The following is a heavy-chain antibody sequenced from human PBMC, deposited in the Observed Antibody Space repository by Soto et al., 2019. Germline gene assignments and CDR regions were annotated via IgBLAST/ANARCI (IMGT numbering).Heavy chain of an antibody. Sequence: GSLRLSCAASGFTFSSYSMNWVRQAPGKGLEWVSSISSSSSYIYYADSVKGRFTISRDNAKNSLYLQMNSLRAEDTAVYYCAKERATTTAFDYWGQGALVTVSS. J-gene: IGHJ4*02. CDR1: GFTFSSYS. CDR2: ISSSSSYI. D-gene: IGHD4-17*01. V-gene: IGHV3-21*01. CDR3: AKERATTTAFDY.